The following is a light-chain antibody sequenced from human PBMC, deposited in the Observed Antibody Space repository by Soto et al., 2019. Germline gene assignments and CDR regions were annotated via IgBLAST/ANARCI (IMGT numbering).Light chain of an antibody. Sequence: DIQMTQSPSSLSASVGDRLTITCRASQSISSYLNWYQQKPGKXPKXXIYAASSLQSGVPSRFSGSGSGTDLTITISSLQPEDFETYYCQQSYSTPITFGQGTRLEIK. CDR2: AAS. CDR1: QSISSY. J-gene: IGKJ5*01. CDR3: QQSYSTPIT. V-gene: IGKV1-39*01.